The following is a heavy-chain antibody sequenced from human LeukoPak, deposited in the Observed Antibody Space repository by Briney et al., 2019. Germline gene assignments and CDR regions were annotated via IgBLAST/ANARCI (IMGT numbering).Heavy chain of an antibody. CDR3: ARQNFWSGYSSFFDY. D-gene: IGHD3-3*01. Sequence: SETLSLTCTVSGGSISSYYWSWIRQPPGKGLEWIGYIYYSGSTNYNPSLESRVTISVDTSKNQFSLKLSSVTAADTAVYYCARQNFWSGYSSFFDYWGQGTLVTVSS. CDR1: GGSISSYY. CDR2: IYYSGST. J-gene: IGHJ4*02. V-gene: IGHV4-59*08.